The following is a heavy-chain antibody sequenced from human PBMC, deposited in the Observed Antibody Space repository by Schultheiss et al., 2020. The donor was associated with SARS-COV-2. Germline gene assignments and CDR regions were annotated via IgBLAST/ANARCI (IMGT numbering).Heavy chain of an antibody. V-gene: IGHV3-48*03. Sequence: GGSLRLSCAASGFTFSSYDMHWVRQAPGKGLEWVSYISSSGSTIYYADSVKGRFTISRDNAKNSLYLQMNSLRAEDTAVYYCAKLSIAVAGTSYWGQGTLVTVSS. J-gene: IGHJ4*02. CDR3: AKLSIAVAGTSY. D-gene: IGHD6-19*01. CDR2: ISSSGSTI. CDR1: GFTFSSYD.